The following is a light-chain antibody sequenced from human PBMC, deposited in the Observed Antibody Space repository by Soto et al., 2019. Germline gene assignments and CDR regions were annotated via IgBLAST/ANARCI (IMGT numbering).Light chain of an antibody. CDR2: AAS. CDR1: ESISRH. J-gene: IGKJ5*01. Sequence: DIQMTQSPSSLSASVGDRVTITCRASESISRHLNWYQQKPGKAPKLLIYAASSLQNGVPSRFIGSGSRTDFTLTISNLQPEDFATYYCQQSYSTLSITFGQGTRLEMK. CDR3: QQSYSTLSIT. V-gene: IGKV1-39*01.